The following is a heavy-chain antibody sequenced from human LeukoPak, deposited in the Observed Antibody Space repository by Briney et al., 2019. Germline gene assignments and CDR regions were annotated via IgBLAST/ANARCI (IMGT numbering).Heavy chain of an antibody. V-gene: IGHV1-69*05. Sequence: ASVKVSCKASGGTFSSYAISWVRQAPGQGLEWMGGIIPIFGTANYAQKFQGRVTITTDESTSTAYMELSSLRSEDTAVYYCARGSVVPAAIEGRWFDPWGQGTLVTVSS. CDR3: ARGSVVPAAIEGRWFDP. D-gene: IGHD2-2*01. J-gene: IGHJ5*02. CDR1: GGTFSSYA. CDR2: IIPIFGTA.